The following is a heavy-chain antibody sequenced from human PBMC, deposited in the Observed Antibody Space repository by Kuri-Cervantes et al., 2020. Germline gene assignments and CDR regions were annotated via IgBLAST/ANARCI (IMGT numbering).Heavy chain of an antibody. J-gene: IGHJ4*02. D-gene: IGHD4-17*01. CDR1: GYTFTYRY. CDR2: ITPFNGNT. CDR3: ARGTVTATDY. V-gene: IGHV1-45*02. Sequence: SVKVSCKASGYTFTYRYLHWVRQAPGQALEWMGWITPFNGNTNYAQKFQGRVTITADKSTSTAYMELSSLRSEDTAVYYCARGTVTATDYWGQGTLVTVS.